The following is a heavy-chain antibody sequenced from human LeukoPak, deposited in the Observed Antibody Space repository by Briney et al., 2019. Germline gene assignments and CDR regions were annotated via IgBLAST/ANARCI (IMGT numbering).Heavy chain of an antibody. J-gene: IGHJ4*02. CDR2: IYTSGIT. CDR1: GGSISNYY. Sequence: SETLSLTCTVSGGSISNYYWSWIRQPAGKGLEWIGRIYTSGITNYNSSLKSRVTMSVDTSKNQFSLKLTSVTAADTAVYYCARVYNRYPYGEQPPDYWGQGTLVTVSS. CDR3: ARVYNRYPYGEQPPDY. V-gene: IGHV4-4*07. D-gene: IGHD4-17*01.